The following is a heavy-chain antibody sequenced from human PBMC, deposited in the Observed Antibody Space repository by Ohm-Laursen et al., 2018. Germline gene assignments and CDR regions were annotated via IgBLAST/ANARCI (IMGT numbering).Heavy chain of an antibody. Sequence: SVKVSCKASGGTFSSYAISWVRQAPGQGLEWMGGIIPIFGTANYAQKFQGRVTITADESTSTAYMELSSLRSEDTAVYYCARGRPDSSGYYRPYYFDYWGQGTLVTVSS. J-gene: IGHJ4*02. D-gene: IGHD3-22*01. CDR2: IIPIFGTA. V-gene: IGHV1-69*13. CDR1: GGTFSSYA. CDR3: ARGRPDSSGYYRPYYFDY.